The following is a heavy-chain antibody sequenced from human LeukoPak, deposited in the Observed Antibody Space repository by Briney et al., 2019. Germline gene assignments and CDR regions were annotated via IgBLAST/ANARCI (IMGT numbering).Heavy chain of an antibody. CDR1: GFTFSSYA. D-gene: IGHD3-22*01. CDR2: FSGSGDST. V-gene: IGHV3-23*01. Sequence: GGSLRLSCAASGFTFSSYAMSWVRQAPGKGLEWVSAFSGSGDSTYYADSVKGRFTISRDTSKNTLYLQMNSLRAEDTAVYYCVKDGLWLPLGLWGQGTLVTVSS. CDR3: VKDGLWLPLGL. J-gene: IGHJ4*02.